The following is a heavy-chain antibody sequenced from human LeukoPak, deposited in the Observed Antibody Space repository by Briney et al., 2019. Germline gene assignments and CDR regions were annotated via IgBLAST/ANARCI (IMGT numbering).Heavy chain of an antibody. D-gene: IGHD3-3*01. CDR2: ISANNGNTKYNT. CDR1: GYTFTSYG. V-gene: IGHV1-18*01. J-gene: IGHJ4*02. Sequence: ASVKVSCKASGYTFTSYGISWVRQAPGQGLEWMGWISANNGNTKYNTKYAQNLQGRVTMTTDISTSTAYMELRTLRSDDTAVYYCAREARPIDYDFWSGYQALTYYFDYWGQGTLVTVSS. CDR3: AREARPIDYDFWSGYQALTYYFDY.